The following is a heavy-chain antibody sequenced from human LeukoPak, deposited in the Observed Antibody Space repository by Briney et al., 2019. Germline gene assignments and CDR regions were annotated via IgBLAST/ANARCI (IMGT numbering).Heavy chain of an antibody. CDR2: IYNSGST. Sequence: SEILSLTCTVSGGSISSYYWSWIRQPPGKEQLRIGYIYNSGSTNYNPSLMSRVSISVDTSKNQFSLKLSSVTAADTAVYYCARSAIDAFDIWGQGTKVTVSS. J-gene: IGHJ3*02. CDR1: GGSISSYY. D-gene: IGHD6-25*01. V-gene: IGHV4-59*08. CDR3: ARSAIDAFDI.